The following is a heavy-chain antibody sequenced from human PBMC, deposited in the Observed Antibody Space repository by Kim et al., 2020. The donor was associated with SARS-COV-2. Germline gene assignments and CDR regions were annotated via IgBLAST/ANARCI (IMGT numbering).Heavy chain of an antibody. D-gene: IGHD3-22*01. CDR3: ARNPIHDSRGYHFDY. V-gene: IGHV3-11*01. CDR1: GFTFSDYY. J-gene: IGHJ4*02. Sequence: GGSLRLSCAASGFTFSDYYMSCIRQAPGKGLEWVAYISSSGRSIYYADSVEGRFTISRDNANNPLYLHMDSLRAEDTALYYCARNPIHDSRGYHFDYWGPGARVAVST. CDR2: ISSSGRSI.